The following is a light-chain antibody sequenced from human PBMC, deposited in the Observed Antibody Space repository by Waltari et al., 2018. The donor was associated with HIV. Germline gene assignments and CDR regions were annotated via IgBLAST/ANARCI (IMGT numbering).Light chain of an antibody. V-gene: IGKV3-20*01. CDR2: GAS. J-gene: IGKJ1*01. CDR1: QSLSSNY. Sequence: EIVLTQSPGTLSLSPGERAPLSCRASQSLSSNYLAWYQQKPGQAPRLLISGASSRPTGIPDRFSGSGSETDFTLTISRLEPEDFAVYYCQQYGNSGTFGQGTKVEIK. CDR3: QQYGNSGT.